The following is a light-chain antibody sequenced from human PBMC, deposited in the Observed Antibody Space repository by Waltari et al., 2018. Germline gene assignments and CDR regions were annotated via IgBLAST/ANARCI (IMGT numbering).Light chain of an antibody. V-gene: IGKV3-20*01. CDR1: QSIRKY. J-gene: IGKJ1*01. CDR3: QHYVRLPAT. Sequence: EIMLTQSPGTLSLSPGERATLSCRASQSIRKYLAWYQQKPGQAPRLLIYGASSRATGIPDRFSGSGSGTDFSLTISRLEPQDFAVYYCQHYVRLPATFGQGTKVEIK. CDR2: GAS.